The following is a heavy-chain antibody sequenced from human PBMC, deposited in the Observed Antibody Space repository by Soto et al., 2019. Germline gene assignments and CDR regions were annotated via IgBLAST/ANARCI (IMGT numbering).Heavy chain of an antibody. J-gene: IGHJ3*02. CDR1: GFTFSSYS. CDR3: AVSLSRRPAARHDSIDI. CDR2: ISSSSSYI. Sequence: GGSLKLSCAASGFTFSSYSMNWVRQAPGKGLEWVSSISSSSSYIYYADSVKGRFTISRDNAKNSLYLQMNSLRAEDKAVYYCAVSLSRRPAARHDSIDILGQEKMVTVAS. D-gene: IGHD6-6*01. V-gene: IGHV3-21*01.